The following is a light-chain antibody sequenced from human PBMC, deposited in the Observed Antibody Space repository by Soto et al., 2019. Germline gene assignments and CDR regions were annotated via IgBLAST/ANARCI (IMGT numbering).Light chain of an antibody. CDR2: WAS. V-gene: IGKV4-1*01. J-gene: IGKJ1*01. CDR3: PQHYSTPQT. CDR1: VSLLYSPHTKNY. Sequence: DIGMTRSPDSLTVSLGNRATINCRSTVSLLYSPHTKNYIAWYQQSTVHPRRCLIKWASARELGVPDRFSGTESVTDLTPKITRIQAGHVPVSFCPQHYSTPQTFGLETKVEIK.